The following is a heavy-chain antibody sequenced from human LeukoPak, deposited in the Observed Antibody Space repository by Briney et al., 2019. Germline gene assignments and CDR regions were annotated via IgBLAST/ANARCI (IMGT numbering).Heavy chain of an antibody. CDR3: ARDFYYYGMDA. J-gene: IGHJ6*02. Sequence: GGSLRLSCAASGFTFSSYEMNWVRQAPGKGLEWVSYISSSGSTIYYADSVKGRFTISRDNAKNSLYLQMNSLRAEDTAVYYCARDFYYYGMDAWGQGTTVTVSS. V-gene: IGHV3-48*03. CDR2: ISSSGSTI. CDR1: GFTFSSYE.